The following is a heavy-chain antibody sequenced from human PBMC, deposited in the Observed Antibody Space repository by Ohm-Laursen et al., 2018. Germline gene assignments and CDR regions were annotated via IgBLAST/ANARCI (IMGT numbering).Heavy chain of an antibody. CDR1: GFTFDDYA. J-gene: IGHJ6*02. CDR2: ISWNSGSI. Sequence: SLRLSCAASGFTFDDYAMHWVRQAPGKGLEWVSGISWNSGSIGYADSVKGRFTISRDNAKNSLYLQMNSLRAEDTALYHCARVPGWLDDYYYYGMDVWGQGTTVTVS. CDR3: ARVPGWLDDYYYYGMDV. V-gene: IGHV3-9*01. D-gene: IGHD6-19*01.